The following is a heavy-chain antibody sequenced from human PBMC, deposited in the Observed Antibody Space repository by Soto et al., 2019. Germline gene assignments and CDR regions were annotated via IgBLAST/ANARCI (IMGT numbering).Heavy chain of an antibody. CDR3: AREYCISTSCYAGDYYYYGMDV. CDR2: ISYDGSNK. J-gene: IGHJ6*02. CDR1: GFTFSSYA. D-gene: IGHD2-2*01. Sequence: PGGSLRLSCAASGFTFSSYAMHWVRQAPGKGLEWVAVISYDGSNKYYADSVKGRFTISRDNSKNTLYLQMNSLRAEDTAVYYCAREYCISTSCYAGDYYYYGMDVWGQGTTVTAP. V-gene: IGHV3-30-3*01.